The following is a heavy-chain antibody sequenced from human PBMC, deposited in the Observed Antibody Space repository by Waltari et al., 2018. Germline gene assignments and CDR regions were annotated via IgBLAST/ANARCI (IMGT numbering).Heavy chain of an antibody. CDR3: ARDTTSRERAGD. CDR1: GLSVRHNY. J-gene: IGHJ4*02. Sequence: VRLVESGGGLIHPGGSLRLSCAASGLSVRHNYMHWVRQAPGKGLEWVSVIYTGEMTYYSDAVKGRFTISRDISKNMVYLQMNNLRAEDTALYYCARDTTSRERAGDWGQGTLVTVSS. V-gene: IGHV3-53*01. CDR2: IYTGEMT. D-gene: IGHD1-1*01.